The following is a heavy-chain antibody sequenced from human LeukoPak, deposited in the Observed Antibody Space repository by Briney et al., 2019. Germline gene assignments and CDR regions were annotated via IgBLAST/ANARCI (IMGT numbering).Heavy chain of an antibody. Sequence: GGSLRLSCAASGFTFSSYSMNWVHRAPGKGLEWVSSISSSSSYIYYADSVKGRFTISRDNAKNSLYLQMNSLRAEDTAVYYCARDREVTGSFDYWGQGPLVTVSS. CDR2: ISSSSSYI. J-gene: IGHJ4*02. CDR3: ARDREVTGSFDY. CDR1: GFTFSSYS. V-gene: IGHV3-21*01. D-gene: IGHD1-14*01.